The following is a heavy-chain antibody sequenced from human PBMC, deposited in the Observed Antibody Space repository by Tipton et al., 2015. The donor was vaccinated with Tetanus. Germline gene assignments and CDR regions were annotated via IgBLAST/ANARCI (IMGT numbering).Heavy chain of an antibody. CDR2: ISNGNP. V-gene: IGHV4-4*07. CDR1: RGPISSYY. CDR3: ARGITDGYFRRFDY. J-gene: IGHJ4*02. D-gene: IGHD5-24*01. Sequence: GLVKPSETLFLTCTVSRGPISSYYWSWIRQPAGKGLEWIGHISNGNPDYTPSLKNRVTLSVDMSKNEFSLKLRSVTAADTGVYYCARGITDGYFRRFDYWGQGIPVAVS.